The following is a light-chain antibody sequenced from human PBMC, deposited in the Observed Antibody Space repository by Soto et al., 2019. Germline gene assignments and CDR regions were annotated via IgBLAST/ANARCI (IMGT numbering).Light chain of an antibody. Sequence: ERVMTQSPATLSVSPGGRATLSCMASQSVSSNLAWYQQKPGKAPRLLIYRASTRATGIPARFSGSGSGTDCTLTISSLEPEDSEVYYCQQRHMSPITFGQGTRLEIK. V-gene: IGKV3D-15*01. CDR3: QQRHMSPIT. J-gene: IGKJ5*01. CDR2: RAS. CDR1: QSVSSN.